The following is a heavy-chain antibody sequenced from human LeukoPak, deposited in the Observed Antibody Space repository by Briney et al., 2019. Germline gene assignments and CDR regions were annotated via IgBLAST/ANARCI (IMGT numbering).Heavy chain of an antibody. CDR3: AKDLHYYGSGSSLRPTNWFDP. J-gene: IGHJ5*02. D-gene: IGHD3-10*01. CDR2: VKTDGSIT. V-gene: IGHV3-74*01. Sequence: GGSLRLSCAASVFSFSVYWMHWVREAPGKGPVWVSRVKTDGSITDYADSVKGRFTTSRDNSKNTLYLQMNSLRAEDTAVYYCAKDLHYYGSGSSLRPTNWFDPWGQGTLVTVSS. CDR1: VFSFSVYW.